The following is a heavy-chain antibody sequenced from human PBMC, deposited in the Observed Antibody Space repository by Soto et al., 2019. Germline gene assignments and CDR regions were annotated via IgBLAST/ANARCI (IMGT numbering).Heavy chain of an antibody. CDR2: IYYSGRT. CDR1: GGSISSGGYY. Sequence: QVQLQESGPGLVKPSQTLSLTCTVSGGSISSGGYYWSWIRQHPGKGLEWIGYIYYSGRTYYNPSLKSRVTISVDTSKNQFSLKLSSVTAADTAVYYCARDTFHLGLSAFDIWGQGTMVTVSS. J-gene: IGHJ3*02. V-gene: IGHV4-31*03. CDR3: ARDTFHLGLSAFDI.